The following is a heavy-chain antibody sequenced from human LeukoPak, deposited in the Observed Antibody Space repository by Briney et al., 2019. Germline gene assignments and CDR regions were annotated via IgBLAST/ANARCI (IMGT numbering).Heavy chain of an antibody. CDR1: GGSITTSYHY. J-gene: IGHJ4*02. CDR2: IDYRERT. Sequence: SETLSLTCTVSGGSITTSYHYWGWIRQPPGKGLEWIGSIDYRERTTYNPSPKSRVTISADTSRNQFSLKLSSVTARDTAVYYCASYVSRTMRDSWGQGTLISVSS. D-gene: IGHD3-16*01. CDR3: ASYVSRTMRDS. V-gene: IGHV4-39*01.